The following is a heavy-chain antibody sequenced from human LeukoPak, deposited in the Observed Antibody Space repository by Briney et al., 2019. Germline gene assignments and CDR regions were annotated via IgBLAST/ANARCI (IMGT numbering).Heavy chain of an antibody. D-gene: IGHD3-9*01. Sequence: SETLSLTCAVYGGSFSGYYWSWIRQPPGKGLEWIGEINHSGSTNYNPSLKSRVTISVDTSKNQFSLKLSSVTAADTAVYYCARGFKLGGLRYVDSGSLFDYWGQGTLVTVSS. CDR3: ARGFKLGGLRYVDSGSLFDY. V-gene: IGHV4-34*01. J-gene: IGHJ4*02. CDR1: GGSFSGYY. CDR2: INHSGST.